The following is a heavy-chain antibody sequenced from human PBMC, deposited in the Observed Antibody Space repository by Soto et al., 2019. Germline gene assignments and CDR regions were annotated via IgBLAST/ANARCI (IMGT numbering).Heavy chain of an antibody. Sequence: ASVKVSCKASGYTFTSYYMHWVRQAPGQGLEWMGIINPSGGSTSYAQKFQGRVTMTRDTSTSTVYMELSSLRSEDTAVYYCAREKADGDYANIHLGYGMDVWGQGTTVTVSS. CDR1: GYTFTSYY. CDR2: INPSGGST. CDR3: AREKADGDYANIHLGYGMDV. V-gene: IGHV1-46*01. D-gene: IGHD4-17*01. J-gene: IGHJ6*02.